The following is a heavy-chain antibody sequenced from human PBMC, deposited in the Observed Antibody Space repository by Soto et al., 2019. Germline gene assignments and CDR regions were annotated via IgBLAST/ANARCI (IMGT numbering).Heavy chain of an antibody. CDR2: ISGYNGNT. J-gene: IGHJ1*01. CDR3: ARGGSSWSAEYYQH. V-gene: IGHV1-18*01. Sequence: QVQLVQTGAEVKKPGASVTVSCKASGYTFSKYGIIWVRQSPGQVPEWMGWISGYNGNTNYAQILQGRVAMTTDTSTSTAYMELSSLRSDDTAVYYCARGGSSWSAEYYQHWGQGTLVIVSS. CDR1: GYTFSKYG. D-gene: IGHD6-13*01.